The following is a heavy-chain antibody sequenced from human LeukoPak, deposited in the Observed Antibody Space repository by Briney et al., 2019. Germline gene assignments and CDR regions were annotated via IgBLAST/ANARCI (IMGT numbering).Heavy chain of an antibody. CDR1: GFIFHNYA. D-gene: IGHD3-16*01. CDR3: ARGGEYVWGSPFDN. V-gene: IGHV3-23*01. CDR2: ISASGGNT. J-gene: IGHJ4*02. Sequence: QPGGSLRLSCVGSGFIFHNYALTWVRQAPGKGLEWVSIISASGGNTYYGESVKGRFTISRDNSRNTLYLQMNSLRAEDRAVYYCARGGEYVWGSPFDNWGQGTLVTVSS.